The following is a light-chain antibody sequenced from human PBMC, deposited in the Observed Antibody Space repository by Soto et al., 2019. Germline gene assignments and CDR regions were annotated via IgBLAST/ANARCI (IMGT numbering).Light chain of an antibody. CDR3: KQYNNWHPVA. V-gene: IGKV3-15*01. CDR1: QSVSSN. Sequence: EIVLTQSPATLSVSPGERATLSCRASQSVSSNLAWYQQKPGQAPRLLIFGASTRATGIPARFSGSGSGTEFTPPISSLLSADYVVTYCKQYNNWHPVAFGQGTRLEIK. CDR2: GAS. J-gene: IGKJ5*01.